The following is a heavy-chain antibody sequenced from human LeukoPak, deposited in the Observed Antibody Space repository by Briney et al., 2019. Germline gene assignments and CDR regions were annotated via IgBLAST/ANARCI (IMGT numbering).Heavy chain of an antibody. CDR3: ARLHYGGNYGYYYYYMDV. CDR2: IYYTGST. V-gene: IGHV4-39*01. J-gene: IGHJ6*03. CDR1: GSSISSSSYS. Sequence: TETLSLTCTVSGSSISSSSYSWGWIRQPPGKGLEWIGSIYYTGSTYYNPSLNSRITISVDTSKNQFSLKLTSVTAADTAVYYCARLHYGGNYGYYYYYMDVWGKGTTVTVSS. D-gene: IGHD4-23*01.